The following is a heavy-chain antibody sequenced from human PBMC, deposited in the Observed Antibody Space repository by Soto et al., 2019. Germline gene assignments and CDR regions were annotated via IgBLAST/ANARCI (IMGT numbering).Heavy chain of an antibody. D-gene: IGHD5-12*01. CDR2: ISGSGGST. CDR3: ATDPYSGYDLTFDY. Sequence: XGSLRLSCAASGFTFSSYSMSWVRQAPGKGLEWVSAISGSGGSTYYADSVKGRFTISRDNSKNTLYLQMNSLRAEDTAVYYCATDPYSGYDLTFDYWGQGTLVTVSS. CDR1: GFTFSSYS. V-gene: IGHV3-23*01. J-gene: IGHJ4*02.